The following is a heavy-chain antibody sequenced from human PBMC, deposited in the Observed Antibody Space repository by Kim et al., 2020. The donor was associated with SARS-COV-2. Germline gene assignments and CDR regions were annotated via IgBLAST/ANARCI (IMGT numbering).Heavy chain of an antibody. D-gene: IGHD5-12*01. CDR3: ARDRGLRRLRDYFDF. V-gene: IGHV3-48*02. Sequence: DSGKGRFTISRDKAKNSLYLKMNRLRDEDTAVYYCARDRGLRRLRDYFDFWGQGTLVTVSS. J-gene: IGHJ4*02.